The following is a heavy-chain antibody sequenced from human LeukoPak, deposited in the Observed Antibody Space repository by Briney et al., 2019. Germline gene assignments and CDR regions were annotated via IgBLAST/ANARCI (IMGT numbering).Heavy chain of an antibody. CDR2: IDHSGTT. CDR1: GGSFSGYY. D-gene: IGHD3-16*02. J-gene: IGHJ4*02. V-gene: IGHV4-34*01. Sequence: PSETLSLTCAVYGGSFSGYYWSWIRQPPGKGLEWIGEIDHSGTTDYNPSLKSRVTISVDTSKNQFSLNLSSVTAADTAVYYCARYHYDYVWGSYRYDYWGQGTLVTVSS. CDR3: ARYHYDYVWGSYRYDY.